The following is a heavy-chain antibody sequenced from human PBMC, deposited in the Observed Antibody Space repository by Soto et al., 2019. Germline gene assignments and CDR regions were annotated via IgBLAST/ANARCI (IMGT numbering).Heavy chain of an antibody. CDR2: IYYSGNT. CDR1: GDSISSGDYY. V-gene: IGHV4-30-4*01. D-gene: IGHD2-15*01. J-gene: IGHJ5*02. Sequence: SETLSLTCTVSGDSISSGDYYWSWIRQPPGKGLEWIGCIYYSGNTYYNPSLKSRFSISVDTSKNQFSLKLSSVTAADTAVYYCARVRGRLLRFDPWGQGTLVTVSS. CDR3: ARVRGRLLRFDP.